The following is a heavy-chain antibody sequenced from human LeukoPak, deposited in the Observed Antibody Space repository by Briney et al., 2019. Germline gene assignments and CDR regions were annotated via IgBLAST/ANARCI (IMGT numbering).Heavy chain of an antibody. J-gene: IGHJ5*02. V-gene: IGHV1-69*13. CDR3: ARDDPELAAAGTYNWFDP. D-gene: IGHD6-13*01. Sequence: SVKVSCKASGGTFSSYTISWVRQAPGQGLEWMGGIIPIFGTANYAQKFQGRVTITADESTSTAYMELSSLRSEDTAVYYCARDDPELAAAGTYNWFDPWGQGTLVTVSS. CDR1: GGTFSSYT. CDR2: IIPIFGTA.